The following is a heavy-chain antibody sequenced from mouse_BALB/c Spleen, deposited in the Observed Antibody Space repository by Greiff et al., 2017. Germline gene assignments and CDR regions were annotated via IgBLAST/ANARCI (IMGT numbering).Heavy chain of an antibody. Sequence: EVQRVESGGGLVKPGGSLKLSCAASGFTFSDYYMYWVRQTPEKRLEWVATISDGGSYTYYPDSVKGRFTISRDNAKNNLYLQMSSLKSEDTAMYYCARDRGIGYAMDYWGQGTSVTVSS. D-gene: IGHD2-14*01. J-gene: IGHJ4*01. CDR3: ARDRGIGYAMDY. CDR2: ISDGGSYT. CDR1: GFTFSDYY. V-gene: IGHV5-4*02.